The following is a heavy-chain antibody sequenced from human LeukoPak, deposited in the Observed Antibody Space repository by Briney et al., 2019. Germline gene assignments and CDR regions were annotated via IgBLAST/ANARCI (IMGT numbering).Heavy chain of an antibody. J-gene: IGHJ4*02. D-gene: IGHD6-13*01. CDR2: ISAYNGNT. CDR1: GYTFTCYG. CDR3: AREYSSSWFFDY. V-gene: IGHV1-18*01. Sequence: ASVKVSCKASGYTFTCYGISWVRQAPGQGLEWMGWISAYNGNTNYAQKLQGRVTMTTDTSTTTAYMELRSLRSDDTAVYYCAREYSSSWFFDYWGQGTLVTVSS.